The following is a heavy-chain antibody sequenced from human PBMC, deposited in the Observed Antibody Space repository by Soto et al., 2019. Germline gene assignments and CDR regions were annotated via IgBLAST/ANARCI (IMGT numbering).Heavy chain of an antibody. V-gene: IGHV3-30*18. CDR3: AKDVRLTVWYYFDL. CDR1: GFTFSSYG. D-gene: IGHD3-16*01. Sequence: QVQLVESGGGVVQPGRSLRLSCAASGFTFSSYGMHWVRQAPGKGLEWVAVISYDGSHKYYADSVKGRFTISRDNSKNPLYLQLNSLTAEDTAVYYCAKDVRLTVWYYFDLWGRGTLVTVSS. J-gene: IGHJ2*01. CDR2: ISYDGSHK.